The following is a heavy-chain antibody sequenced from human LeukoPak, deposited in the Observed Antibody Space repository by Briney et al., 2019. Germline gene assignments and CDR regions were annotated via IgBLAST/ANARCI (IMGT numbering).Heavy chain of an antibody. D-gene: IGHD6-13*01. CDR2: MNPNSGNT. J-gene: IGHJ4*02. CDR1: GYTFTSYD. CDR3: ARGSSAAGEVDY. Sequence: GASVKVSCKASGYTFTSYDINWVRQATGQGLEWMGWMNPNSGNTGYAQKFQGRVTMTRNTSISTAYMELSSLRPEDTAVYYCARGSSAAGEVDYWGQGTLVTVSS. V-gene: IGHV1-8*01.